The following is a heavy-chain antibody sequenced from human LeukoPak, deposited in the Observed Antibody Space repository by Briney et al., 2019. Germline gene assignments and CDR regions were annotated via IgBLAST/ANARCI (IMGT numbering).Heavy chain of an antibody. J-gene: IGHJ1*01. CDR2: ISSSSSYI. CDR3: ARISAAGTEYFQH. CDR1: GFTFSDYS. Sequence: GGSLRLSCAASGFTFSDYSMSWIRQAPGKGLEWVSSISSSSSYIYYADSVKGRFTISRDNAKNSLYLQMNSLRAEDTAVYYCARISAAGTEYFQHWGQGTLVTVSS. V-gene: IGHV3-11*06. D-gene: IGHD6-13*01.